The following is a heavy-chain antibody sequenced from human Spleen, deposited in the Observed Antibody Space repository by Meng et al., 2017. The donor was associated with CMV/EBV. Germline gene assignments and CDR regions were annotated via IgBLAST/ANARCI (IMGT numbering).Heavy chain of an antibody. V-gene: IGHV3-11*01. J-gene: IGHJ4*02. CDR2: ISSSGNSK. CDR1: GFSFSDFY. CDR3: TRGGWSVGDF. D-gene: IGHD6-19*01. Sequence: LSCEASGFSFSDFYMTWIRQAPGKGLEWVSYISSSGNSKYYAKSVKGRFTISRDNARNSVNLQMDGLRAEDTAVYYCTRGGWSVGDFWGQGKLVTVSS.